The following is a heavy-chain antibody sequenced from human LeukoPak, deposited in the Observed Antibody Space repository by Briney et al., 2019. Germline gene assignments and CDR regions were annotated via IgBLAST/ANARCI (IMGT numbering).Heavy chain of an antibody. D-gene: IGHD4-17*01. Sequence: ASVKVSCKASGYTFTSYGISWVRQAPGQGLEWMGWISAYNGNTNYAQKFQGRVTITADESTSTAYMELSSLRSEDTATYYCARETATVTTYAYNWFDSWGQGTLVTVSS. V-gene: IGHV1-18*01. J-gene: IGHJ5*01. CDR2: ISAYNGNT. CDR1: GYTFTSYG. CDR3: ARETATVTTYAYNWFDS.